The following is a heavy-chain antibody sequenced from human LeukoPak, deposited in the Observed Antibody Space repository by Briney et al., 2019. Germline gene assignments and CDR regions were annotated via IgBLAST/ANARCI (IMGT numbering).Heavy chain of an antibody. Sequence: SETLSLTCTVSGGSISSYYWSWLRQPAGKGLEWIGRIYTSGSTNYNPSLKSRVTMSVDTSKNQFSLKLSSVTAADTAVYDCARVAGTTYYYYYMDVWGKGTTVTVSS. CDR2: IYTSGST. V-gene: IGHV4-4*07. CDR1: GGSISSYY. D-gene: IGHD1-1*01. J-gene: IGHJ6*03. CDR3: ARVAGTTYYYYYMDV.